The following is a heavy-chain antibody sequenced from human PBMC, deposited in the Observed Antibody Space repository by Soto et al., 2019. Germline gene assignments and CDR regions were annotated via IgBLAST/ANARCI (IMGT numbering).Heavy chain of an antibody. CDR2: IKSKTDGGTT. Sequence: EVQLVEWGGGLVKPGGSLRLSCAASGFTFSNAWMSWVRQAPGKGLEWVGRIKSKTDGGTTDYAAPVKGRFTISRDDSKNTLYLQMNSLKTEDTAVYYCTTGNYYGSGSFDYWGQGTLVTVSS. J-gene: IGHJ4*02. CDR1: GFTFSNAW. D-gene: IGHD3-10*01. CDR3: TTGNYYGSGSFDY. V-gene: IGHV3-15*01.